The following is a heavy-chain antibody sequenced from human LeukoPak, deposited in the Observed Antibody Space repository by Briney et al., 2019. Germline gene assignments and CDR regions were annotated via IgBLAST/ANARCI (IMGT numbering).Heavy chain of an antibody. D-gene: IGHD6-6*01. V-gene: IGHV4-38-2*02. CDR3: ARRAPYSSSMGGFDY. J-gene: IGHJ4*02. Sequence: SETLSLTCTVSGYYISSGYYWGWIRQPPGKGLEWIGSIYHSGSTYYSPSLKSRVTISVDTSKNQFSLKLSSVTAADTAVYYCARRAPYSSSMGGFDYWGQGTLVTVSS. CDR2: IYHSGST. CDR1: GYYISSGYY.